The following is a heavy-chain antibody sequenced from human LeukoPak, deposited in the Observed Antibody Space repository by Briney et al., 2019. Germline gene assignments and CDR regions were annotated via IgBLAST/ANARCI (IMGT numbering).Heavy chain of an antibody. CDR1: GFIFSSYA. CDR2: ISGSGGNI. Sequence: PGGSLRLSCATSGFIFSSYAMSWVRQAPGRGLEWVSSISGSGGNIYYADSVKGRFTISRDNSKNTLYLQMNSLRAEDTAVYYCARDSSWDGYWGQGTLVTVSS. J-gene: IGHJ4*02. V-gene: IGHV3-23*01. CDR3: ARDSSWDGY. D-gene: IGHD2-2*01.